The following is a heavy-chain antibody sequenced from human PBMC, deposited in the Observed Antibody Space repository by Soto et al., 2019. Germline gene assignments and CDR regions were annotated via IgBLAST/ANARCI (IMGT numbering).Heavy chain of an antibody. CDR3: ARIYCTNGVCYGMDV. D-gene: IGHD2-8*01. CDR1: RGSISSGGYY. CDR2: IYYSGST. J-gene: IGHJ6*02. V-gene: IGHV4-31*03. Sequence: SETLSLTCTVSRGSISSGGYYWSWIRQHPGKGLEWIGYIYYSGSTYYNPSLKSRVTISVYTSKNQFPLKLSSVTAADTAVYYCARIYCTNGVCYGMDVWGQGTTVTVSS.